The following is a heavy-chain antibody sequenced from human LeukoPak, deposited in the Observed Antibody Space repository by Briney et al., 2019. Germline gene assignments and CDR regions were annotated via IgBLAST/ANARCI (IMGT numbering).Heavy chain of an antibody. CDR3: AKDVQTSGWTD. D-gene: IGHD6-19*01. V-gene: IGHV3-43*02. Sequence: PGRSLRLSCTASGFTFGDYAMHWVRQVPGKGLEGVSFITGDCGGTYYADSVKRRFTISRDNNKNSLYLQMNSLRTDDTALYYCAKDVQTSGWTDWGQGTLVTVSS. CDR2: ITGDCGGT. J-gene: IGHJ4*02. CDR1: GFTFGDYA.